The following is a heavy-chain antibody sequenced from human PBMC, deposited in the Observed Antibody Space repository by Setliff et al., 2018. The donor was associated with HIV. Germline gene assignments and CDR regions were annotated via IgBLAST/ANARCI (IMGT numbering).Heavy chain of an antibody. Sequence: PGGSLRLSCAASGFTFSSHSMNWVRQAPGRGLEWVSYISPAGTTMYYADSVKGRFTISRDNAQNSLFLQMNSLRAEDTAVYYCARRGNYLGDAFDIWGQGTMVAVSS. CDR3: ARRGNYLGDAFDI. CDR2: ISPAGTTM. CDR1: GFTFSSHS. D-gene: IGHD1-26*01. J-gene: IGHJ3*02. V-gene: IGHV3-48*01.